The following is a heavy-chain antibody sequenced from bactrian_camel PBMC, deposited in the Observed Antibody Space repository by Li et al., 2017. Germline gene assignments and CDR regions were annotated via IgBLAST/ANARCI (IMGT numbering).Heavy chain of an antibody. D-gene: IGHD7*01. Sequence: HVQLVESGGGLVQPGGSLRLSCSASGFPSGVVGMNWVRQAPGKGLEWVAAIRSDGSNTVYTDSVKGRFTISRDNAKNTDDLLTISLKPEDTAVYYCVADGFRYWGQGTQVTVS. CDR3: VADGFRY. V-gene: IGHV3S6*01. CDR1: GFPSGVVG. J-gene: IGHJ6*01. CDR2: IRSDGSNT.